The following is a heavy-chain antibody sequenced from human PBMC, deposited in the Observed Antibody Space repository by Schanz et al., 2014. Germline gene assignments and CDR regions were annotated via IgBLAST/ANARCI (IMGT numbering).Heavy chain of an antibody. CDR2: IYYNGTNK. V-gene: IGHV3-30*18. D-gene: IGHD6-13*01. Sequence: QVQLVESGGGVVQPGRSLRLSCAASGFNFSNYDIHWVRQAPGKGLEWVALIYYNGTNKYYADSVKGRFTISRDNSKNTVNLQMNSLRAEDTAVYYCAKEKEEVAADGSFFDYWGQGTLVTVSS. CDR1: GFNFSNYD. J-gene: IGHJ4*02. CDR3: AKEKEEVAADGSFFDY.